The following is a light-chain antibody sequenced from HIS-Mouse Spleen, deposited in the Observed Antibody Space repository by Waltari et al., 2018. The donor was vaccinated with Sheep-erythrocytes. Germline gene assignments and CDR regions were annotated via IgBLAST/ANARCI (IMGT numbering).Light chain of an antibody. CDR3: CSYAGSSTWV. J-gene: IGLJ3*02. CDR2: EGS. CDR1: SSAVGGYNL. Sequence: QSALTQPASVSGSPGQSITISCTGTSSAVGGYNLVSWYQQHPGKAPKHMIYEGSKRPSGVSNRFSGSKSGNTASLTISGLQAEDEADYYCCSYAGSSTWVFGGGTKLTVL. V-gene: IGLV2-23*01.